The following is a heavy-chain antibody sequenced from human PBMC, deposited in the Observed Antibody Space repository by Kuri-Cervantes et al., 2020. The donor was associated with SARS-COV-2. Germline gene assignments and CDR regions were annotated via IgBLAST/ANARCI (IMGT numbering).Heavy chain of an antibody. CDR1: GFTFSSYA. Sequence: LSLTCAASGFTFSSYAMHWVRQAPGKGLEWVAVISYDGSNKYYADSVKGRFTISRDNSKNTLYLQMNSLRAEDTAVYYCARDNKPIHLVVPAAIYNWFDPWGQGTLVTVSS. J-gene: IGHJ5*02. D-gene: IGHD2-2*01. V-gene: IGHV3-30*01. CDR2: ISYDGSNK. CDR3: ARDNKPIHLVVPAAIYNWFDP.